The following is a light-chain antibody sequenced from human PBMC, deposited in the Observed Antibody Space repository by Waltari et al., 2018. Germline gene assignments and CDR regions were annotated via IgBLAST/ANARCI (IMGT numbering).Light chain of an antibody. V-gene: IGKV4-1*01. J-gene: IGKJ2*01. CDR3: QQFYSTPYT. CDR1: QRILYRSNNQNY. CDR2: WAF. Sequence: DIVMTQSPDSLAVSLGERATINCKSSQRILYRSNNQNYLAWYQQKPGQPPKLLIYWAFTREFGVPDRFSGSGSGTDFTLTISSLQAEDVAVYYCQQFYSTPYTFGQGTKLEI.